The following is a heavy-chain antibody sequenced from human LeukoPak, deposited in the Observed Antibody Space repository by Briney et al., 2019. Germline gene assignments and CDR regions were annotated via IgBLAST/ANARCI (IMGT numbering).Heavy chain of an antibody. J-gene: IGHJ4*02. D-gene: IGHD3-22*01. Sequence: ASVKVSCKASGYTFTSYDINWVRQATGQGLEWMGWMNPNSGNTGYAQKFQGRVTMTRNTSISTAYMELSSLRSEDTAVYYCARGRASSGYYYGDFDYWGQGTLVTVSS. V-gene: IGHV1-8*01. CDR2: MNPNSGNT. CDR3: ARGRASSGYYYGDFDY. CDR1: GYTFTSYD.